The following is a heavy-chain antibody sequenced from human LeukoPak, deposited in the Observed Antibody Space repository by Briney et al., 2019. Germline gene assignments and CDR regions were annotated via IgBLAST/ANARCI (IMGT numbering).Heavy chain of an antibody. CDR3: ARVLLRYYYGSGSGYFDY. CDR2: INHSGST. CDR1: GGSFSGYY. D-gene: IGHD3-10*01. J-gene: IGHJ4*02. V-gene: IGHV4-34*01. Sequence: SETLSLTCAVYGGSFSGYYWSWIRQPPGKGLEWIGEINHSGSTNHNPSLKSRVTISVDTSKNQFSLKLSSVTAADTAVYYCARVLLRYYYGSGSGYFDYWGQGTLVTVSS.